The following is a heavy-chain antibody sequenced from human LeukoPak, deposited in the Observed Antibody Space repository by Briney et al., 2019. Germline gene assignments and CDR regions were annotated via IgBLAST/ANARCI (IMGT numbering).Heavy chain of an antibody. CDR1: GGSISSGDYY. V-gene: IGHV4-30-4*01. CDR2: IYYSGST. J-gene: IGHJ6*03. D-gene: IGHD2-15*01. CDR3: ARSPAEDLNYYCMDV. Sequence: SQTLSLTCTVSGGSISSGDYYWSWIRQPPGKGLEWIGYIYYSGSTYYNPSLKSRVTISVDTSKNQFSLKLSSVTAADTAVYYCARSPAEDLNYYCMDVWGKGTTVTVSS.